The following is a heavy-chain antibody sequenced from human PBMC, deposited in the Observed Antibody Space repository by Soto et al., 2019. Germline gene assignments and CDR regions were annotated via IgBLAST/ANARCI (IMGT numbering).Heavy chain of an antibody. J-gene: IGHJ4*02. D-gene: IGHD1-1*01. CDR2: XXPXXGXT. CDR3: ARDPWDDGGVTLDY. V-gene: IGHV1-2*02. CDR1: GYTFTGYY. Sequence: ASVKVSCKASGYTFTGYYMHWVRQAPGQGLEGXGWXXPXXGXTXXXQXXXGRVAVTSDTSIGTAYMELSSLTSDDTAVYYCARDPWDDGGVTLDYWGQGTLVTVSS.